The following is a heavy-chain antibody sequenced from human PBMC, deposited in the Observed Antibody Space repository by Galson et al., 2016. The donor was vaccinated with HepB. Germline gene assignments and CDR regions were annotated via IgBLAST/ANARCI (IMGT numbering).Heavy chain of an antibody. V-gene: IGHV1-18*01. CDR3: ARYDFSSGSTFDI. CDR1: GYTFTNYG. J-gene: IGHJ3*02. CDR2: ISAYNGNT. Sequence: VSCKASGYTFTNYGISWVRQAPGQGLEWMGWISAYNGNTKYAQKLQGRVTMTTDTSTSTAYMELRSLRSDDTAVFYCARYDFSSGSTFDIWGQGTMVTVSS. D-gene: IGHD3-3*01.